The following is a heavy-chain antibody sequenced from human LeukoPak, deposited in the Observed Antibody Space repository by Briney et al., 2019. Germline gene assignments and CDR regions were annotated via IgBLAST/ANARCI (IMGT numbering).Heavy chain of an antibody. CDR2: ISAYNGNT. Sequence: GASVKVSCKASGYTFTSYGISWVRQAPGQGLEWMGWISAYNGNTNYAQKLQGRVTMTTDTSTSTVYMELSSLRSGDTAVYYCARDGYTPKTGSDYYFDYWGQGTLVTVSS. CDR1: GYTFTSYG. CDR3: ARDGYTPKTGSDYYFDY. V-gene: IGHV1-18*01. J-gene: IGHJ4*02. D-gene: IGHD5-24*01.